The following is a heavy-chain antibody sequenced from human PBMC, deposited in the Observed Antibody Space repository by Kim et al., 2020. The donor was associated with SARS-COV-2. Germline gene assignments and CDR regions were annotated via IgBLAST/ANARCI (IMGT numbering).Heavy chain of an antibody. Sequence: GGSLRLSCAASGFTFSSYAMHWVRQAPGKGLEWVAVISYDGSNKYYADSVKGRFTISRDNSKNTLYLQMNSLRAEDTAVYYCARDRGTVLSWWDAFDIWGQGTMVTVSS. CDR3: ARDRGTVLSWWDAFDI. CDR1: GFTFSSYA. CDR2: ISYDGSNK. V-gene: IGHV3-30*04. D-gene: IGHD2-8*02. J-gene: IGHJ3*02.